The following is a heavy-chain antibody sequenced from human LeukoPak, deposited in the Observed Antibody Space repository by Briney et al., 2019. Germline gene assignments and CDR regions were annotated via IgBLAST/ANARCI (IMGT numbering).Heavy chain of an antibody. Sequence: GGSLRLSCAASGFTVSSNYMSWVRQAPGKGLEWVPVIYNTGSTYYADSVKGRFTISRDNAKKSLYLQMNSLRAEDTAVYYCARGKYDSSGYPLLGFDYWGQGTLVTVSS. J-gene: IGHJ4*02. V-gene: IGHV3-66*01. D-gene: IGHD3-22*01. CDR1: GFTVSSNY. CDR2: IYNTGST. CDR3: ARGKYDSSGYPLLGFDY.